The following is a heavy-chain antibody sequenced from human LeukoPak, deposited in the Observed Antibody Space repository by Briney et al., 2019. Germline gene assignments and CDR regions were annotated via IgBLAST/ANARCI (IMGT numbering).Heavy chain of an antibody. J-gene: IGHJ4*02. CDR3: AILGEYYYDIVRSGDFDY. D-gene: IGHD3-22*01. CDR1: GGTFSSYA. CDR2: IIPIFGTA. V-gene: IGHV1-69*13. Sequence: SVKVSCKASGGTFSSYAISWVRQAPGQGLEWMGGIIPIFGTANYAQKFQGRVTITADESTSTAYMELSSLRSEDTAVYYRAILGEYYYDIVRSGDFDYWGQGTLVTVSS.